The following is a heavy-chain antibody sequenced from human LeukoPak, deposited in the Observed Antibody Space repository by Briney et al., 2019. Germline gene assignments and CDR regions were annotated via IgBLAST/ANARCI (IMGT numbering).Heavy chain of an antibody. V-gene: IGHV4-30-4*08. Sequence: SQTLSLTCTVSGGSISSGDYYWNWIRQPPGKGLEWIGYIYYSGSTYYNPSLKSRVTISVDTSKNQFSLKLSSVTAADTAVYYCARDVRGYCSGGSCYHYYYYYMDVWGKGTTVTVSS. CDR1: GGSISSGDYY. CDR3: ARDVRGYCSGGSCYHYYYYYMDV. J-gene: IGHJ6*03. CDR2: IYYSGST. D-gene: IGHD2-15*01.